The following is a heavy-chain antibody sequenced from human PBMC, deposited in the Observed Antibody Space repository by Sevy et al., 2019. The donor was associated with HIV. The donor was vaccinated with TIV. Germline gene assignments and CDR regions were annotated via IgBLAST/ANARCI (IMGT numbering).Heavy chain of an antibody. CDR2: INHSGST. Sequence: SETLSLTCAVYGGSFSGYYWSWIRQPPGKGLEWIGEINHSGSTNYIPSLKSRVTISVDTSKNQFSLKLSSVTAADTAVYYCARGNALTSSGWYAVDYWGQGTLVTVSS. V-gene: IGHV4-34*01. J-gene: IGHJ4*02. CDR1: GGSFSGYY. D-gene: IGHD6-19*01. CDR3: ARGNALTSSGWYAVDY.